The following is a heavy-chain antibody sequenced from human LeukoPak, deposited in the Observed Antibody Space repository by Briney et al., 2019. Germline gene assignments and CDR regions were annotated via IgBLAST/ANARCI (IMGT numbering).Heavy chain of an antibody. V-gene: IGHV4-59*08. J-gene: IGHJ4*02. D-gene: IGHD1-20*01. CDR1: GGSISSYY. CDR2: IYYSGSN. CDR3: ARRGNWNDCDY. Sequence: SETLSLTCTVSGGSISSYYWSWVRQPPGKGLEWVGYIYYSGSNNYNPSLKSRVTISVDTSKNQFSLKLSSVTAADTAVYYCARRGNWNDCDYWGQGTLVTVSS.